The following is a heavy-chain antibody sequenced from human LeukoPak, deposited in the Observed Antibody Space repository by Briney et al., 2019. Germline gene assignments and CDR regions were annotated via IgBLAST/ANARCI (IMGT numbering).Heavy chain of an antibody. V-gene: IGHV3-30-3*01. D-gene: IGHD3-3*01. CDR3: ARDRPDDFFGVVTPRPNWFDP. Sequence: GGSLRLSCAASGFTFSSYAMHWVRQAPGKGLEWVAVISYDGSNKYYADSVKGRFTISRDNSKNTLYLQMNSLRAEDTAVYYCARDRPDDFFGVVTPRPNWFDPWGQGTLVTVSS. CDR2: ISYDGSNK. CDR1: GFTFSSYA. J-gene: IGHJ5*02.